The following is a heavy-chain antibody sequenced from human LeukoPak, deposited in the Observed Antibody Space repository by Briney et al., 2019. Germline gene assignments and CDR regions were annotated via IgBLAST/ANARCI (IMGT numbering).Heavy chain of an antibody. D-gene: IGHD4-17*01. CDR2: IYYSGST. CDR1: GDSISNGDYY. V-gene: IGHV4-39*01. Sequence: PSQTLSLTCTVSGDSISNGDYYWGWIRQPPGKGLEWIGSIYYSGSTYYNPSLKSRVTISVDTSKNQFSPKLSSVTAADTAVYYCARRYGDLYFDYWGQGTLVTVSS. J-gene: IGHJ4*02. CDR3: ARRYGDLYFDY.